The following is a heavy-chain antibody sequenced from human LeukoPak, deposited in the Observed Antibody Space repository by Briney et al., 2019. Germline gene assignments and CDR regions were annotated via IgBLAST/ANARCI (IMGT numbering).Heavy chain of an antibody. CDR2: IIPIFGTA. CDR1: GGTFSSYA. V-gene: IGHV1-69*13. J-gene: IGHJ4*02. D-gene: IGHD5-18*01. Sequence: SVKVSCKASGGTFSSYAISWVRQAPGQGLEWMGGIIPIFGTANYAQKFQARVTITADESTSTAYMELSSLRSEDTAVYYCARDGKDTAMVTDYWGQGTLVTVSS. CDR3: ARDGKDTAMVTDY.